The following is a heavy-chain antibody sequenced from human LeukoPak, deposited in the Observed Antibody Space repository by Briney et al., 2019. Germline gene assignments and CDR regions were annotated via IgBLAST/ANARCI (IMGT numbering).Heavy chain of an antibody. J-gene: IGHJ4*02. D-gene: IGHD5-24*01. Sequence: GGSLRLSCAVSGLTVSSNYMSWVRQAPGKGLEWVSVIYSGGSTYYADSVKGRFTISRDNSQNTLYLQMNSLRAEDTAVYYCARAGRDGYNYADYWGQGTLVTVSS. CDR2: IYSGGST. V-gene: IGHV3-53*01. CDR1: GLTVSSNY. CDR3: ARAGRDGYNYADY.